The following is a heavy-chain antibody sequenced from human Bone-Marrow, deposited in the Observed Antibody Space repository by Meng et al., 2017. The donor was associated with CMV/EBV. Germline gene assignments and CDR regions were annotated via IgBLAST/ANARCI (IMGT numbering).Heavy chain of an antibody. V-gene: IGHV1-2*02. CDR2: INPNSGGT. J-gene: IGHJ6*02. CDR1: GYTFTGYY. Sequence: ASVKVSCKASGYTFTGYYMHWVRQAPGQGLEWMGWINPNSGGTNYAQKFQGRVTMTRDTSISTAYMELSRLRSDDTAVYYCARRSSSSSDYYYGMDVWGQGTTVTVSS. CDR3: ARRSSSSSDYYYGMDV.